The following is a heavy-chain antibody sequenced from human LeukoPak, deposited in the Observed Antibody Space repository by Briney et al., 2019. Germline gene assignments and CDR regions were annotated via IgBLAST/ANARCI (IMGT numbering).Heavy chain of an antibody. J-gene: IGHJ4*02. CDR2: IYSGGST. Sequence: GRSLRLSCAASGFNFNTSGMHWVRQAPGRGLEWVSVIYSGGSTYYADSVKGRFTISRDNSKNTLHLQMNSLRAEDTAVYYCARGNTYYYDSSGYQPYYFDYWGQGTLVTVSS. CDR3: ARGNTYYYDSSGYQPYYFDY. D-gene: IGHD3-22*01. V-gene: IGHV3-53*01. CDR1: GFNFNTSG.